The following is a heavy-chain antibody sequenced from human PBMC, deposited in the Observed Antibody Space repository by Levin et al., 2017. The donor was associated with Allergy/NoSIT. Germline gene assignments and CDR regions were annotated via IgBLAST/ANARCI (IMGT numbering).Heavy chain of an antibody. CDR2: INPNSGGT. Sequence: GESLKISCKASGYTFTGYYMHWVRQAPGQGLEWMGWINPNSGGTNYAQKFQGWVTMTRDTSISTAYMELSRLRSDDTAVYYCARTVPYYYGSGSYLLDGMDVWGQGTTVTVSS. J-gene: IGHJ6*02. CDR3: ARTVPYYYGSGSYLLDGMDV. V-gene: IGHV1-2*04. CDR1: GYTFTGYY. D-gene: IGHD3-10*01.